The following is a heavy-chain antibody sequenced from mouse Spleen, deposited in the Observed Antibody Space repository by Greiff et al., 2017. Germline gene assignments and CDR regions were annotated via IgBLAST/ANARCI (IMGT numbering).Heavy chain of an antibody. CDR3: ASSYYSNPTRIYFDY. Sequence: EVKLVESGPELVKPGASVKISCKASGYSFTDYNMNWVKQSNGKSLEWIGVINPNYGTTSYNQKFKGKATLTVDQSSSTAYMQLNSLTSEDSAVYYCASSYYSNPTRIYFDYWGQGTTLTVSS. J-gene: IGHJ2*01. CDR2: INPNYGTT. CDR1: GYSFTDYN. V-gene: IGHV1-39*01. D-gene: IGHD2-5*01.